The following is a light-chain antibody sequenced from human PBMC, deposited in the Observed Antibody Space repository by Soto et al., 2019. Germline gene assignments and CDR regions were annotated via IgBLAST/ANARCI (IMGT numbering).Light chain of an antibody. V-gene: IGKV1-5*01. CDR2: DAS. CDR3: QQYNSYSWT. Sequence: GDRVTITCRASQSISSWLAWYQQKPGKAPKLLIYDASSLDSGVPSRFSGSGSGTEFTLTISSLQPDDFATYYCQQYNSYSWTFGQGTKVDIK. CDR1: QSISSW. J-gene: IGKJ1*01.